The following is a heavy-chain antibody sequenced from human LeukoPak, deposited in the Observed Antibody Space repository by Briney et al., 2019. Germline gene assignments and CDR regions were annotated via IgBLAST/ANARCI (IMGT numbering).Heavy chain of an antibody. J-gene: IGHJ4*02. Sequence: ASVKVSCKASGYTFTCYYMHWVRQAPGQGLEWMGWINPNSGGTNYAQKFQGRGTMTRDTSISTAYMELSRLRSDDTAVYYCAREGGTTVPYFDYWGQGTLVTVSS. D-gene: IGHD4-17*01. CDR3: AREGGTTVPYFDY. V-gene: IGHV1-2*02. CDR1: GYTFTCYY. CDR2: INPNSGGT.